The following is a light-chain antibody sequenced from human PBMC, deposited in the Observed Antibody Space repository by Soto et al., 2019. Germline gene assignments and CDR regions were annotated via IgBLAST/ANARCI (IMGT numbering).Light chain of an antibody. CDR3: QQAASFPIT. V-gene: IGKV3-20*01. Sequence: EIVLTQSPGTLSLSPGERATLSCRASQSASSSSLAWYQQKPGQAPRILIYDASIRATGIPNRFSGSGSGTDFTLTISRLEPEDFATYYCQQAASFPITFGQGTRLENK. CDR2: DAS. J-gene: IGKJ5*01. CDR1: QSASSSS.